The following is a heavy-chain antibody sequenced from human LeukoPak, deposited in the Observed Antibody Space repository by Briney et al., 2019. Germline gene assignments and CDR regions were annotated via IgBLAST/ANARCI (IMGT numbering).Heavy chain of an antibody. CDR1: GFNVSSSY. Sequence: GGSLRLSCAASGFNVSSSYMSWVGQAPGKGLEWVSIIYSGGTTYYADSVRGRFTVSRDKSKNTLYLQMNSLRAEDTAVYYCARDLPVGATAFDYWGQGTLVTVSS. V-gene: IGHV3-53*01. J-gene: IGHJ4*02. CDR3: ARDLPVGATAFDY. CDR2: IYSGGTT. D-gene: IGHD1-26*01.